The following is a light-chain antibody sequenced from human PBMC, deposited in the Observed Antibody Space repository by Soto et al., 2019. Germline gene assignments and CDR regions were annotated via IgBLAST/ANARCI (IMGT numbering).Light chain of an antibody. CDR3: ETWDSNTHV. Sequence: QSVLTQSSSASASLGSSVKLTCTLSSGHSSYIIAWHQQQPGKAPRYLMKLEGSGSYNKGSGVPDRFSGSSSGADRYLTISNLQFEVEADYYCETWDSNTHVFGGGTKLTVL. J-gene: IGLJ3*02. CDR2: LEGSGSY. V-gene: IGLV4-60*02. CDR1: SGHSSYI.